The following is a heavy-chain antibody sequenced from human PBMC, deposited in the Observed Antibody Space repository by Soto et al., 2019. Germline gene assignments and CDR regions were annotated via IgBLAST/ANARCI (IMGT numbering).Heavy chain of an antibody. CDR1: GGTFSSYT. CDR3: AKDRQPDGIWTFDL. V-gene: IGHV1-69*04. D-gene: IGHD3-9*01. CDR2: IIPILGIA. J-gene: IGHJ4*02. Sequence: ASVKVSCKASGGTFSSYTISWVRQAPGQGLEWMGRIIPILGIANYAQKFQGRVTITADKSTSTAYMELSSLRSEDTAVYYCAKDRQPDGIWTFDLWGQGTLVTVSS.